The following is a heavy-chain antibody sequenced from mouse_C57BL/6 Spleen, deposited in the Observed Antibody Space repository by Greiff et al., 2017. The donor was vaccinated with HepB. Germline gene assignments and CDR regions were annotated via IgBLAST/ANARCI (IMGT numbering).Heavy chain of an antibody. D-gene: IGHD2-4*01. V-gene: IGHV1-53*01. J-gene: IGHJ3*01. CDR1: GYTFTSYW. CDR3: ARRGDYDVAGFAY. Sequence: VKLVESGTELVKPGASVKLSCKASGYTFTSYWMHWVKQRPGQGLEWIGNINPSNGGTNYNEKFKSKATLTVDKSSSTAYMQLSSLTSEDSAVYYCARRGDYDVAGFAYWGQGTLVTVSA. CDR2: INPSNGGT.